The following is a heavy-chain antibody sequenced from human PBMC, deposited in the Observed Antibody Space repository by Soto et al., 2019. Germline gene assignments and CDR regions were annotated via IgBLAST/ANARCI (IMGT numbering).Heavy chain of an antibody. CDR2: IWYDGSNK. J-gene: IGHJ5*02. V-gene: IGHV3-33*01. D-gene: IGHD6-13*01. Sequence: QVQLVESGGGVVQPGRSLRLSCAASGFTFSSYGMHWVRQAPGKGLEWVAVIWYDGSNKYYADSVKGRFTISRDNSKNTLYLQMNSLRAEDTAVYYCARYPRRKYSSSWYGESNWFDTWGQGTLVTVSS. CDR1: GFTFSSYG. CDR3: ARYPRRKYSSSWYGESNWFDT.